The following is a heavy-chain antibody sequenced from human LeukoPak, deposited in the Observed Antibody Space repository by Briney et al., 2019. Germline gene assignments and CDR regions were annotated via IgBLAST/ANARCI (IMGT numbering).Heavy chain of an antibody. CDR3: ARGPHVSVLGEYYFDY. Sequence: PGGSLRLSCAASGFTFSSYSMNWVRQAPGKGLEWVSSISSSSSYIYYADSVKGRFTISRDNAKNTLYLQMNSLRAEDTAVYYCARGPHVSVLGEYYFDYWGQGTLVTVSS. J-gene: IGHJ4*02. D-gene: IGHD3-16*01. CDR1: GFTFSSYS. CDR2: ISSSSSYI. V-gene: IGHV3-21*01.